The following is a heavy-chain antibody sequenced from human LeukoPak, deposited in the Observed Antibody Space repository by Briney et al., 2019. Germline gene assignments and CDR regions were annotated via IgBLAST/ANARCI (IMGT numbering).Heavy chain of an antibody. CDR1: GFTFSSYE. CDR3: ARQARSLEAAIPYFDY. J-gene: IGHJ4*02. D-gene: IGHD3-3*01. V-gene: IGHV3-48*03. CDR2: INSGGNTI. Sequence: SGGSLRLSCAASGFTFSSYEMNWVRQAPGKGREWVSYINSGGNTIYYADSVKGRFTVSRDNAKNSLYLRMSSLRAEDTAVYYCARQARSLEAAIPYFDYWGQGTLVTVSS.